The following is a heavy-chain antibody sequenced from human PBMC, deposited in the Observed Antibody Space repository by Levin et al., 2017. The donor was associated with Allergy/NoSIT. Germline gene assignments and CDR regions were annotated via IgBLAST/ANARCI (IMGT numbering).Heavy chain of an antibody. CDR1: GGTFSSYA. J-gene: IGHJ4*02. Sequence: ASVKVSCKASGGTFSSYAISWVRQAPGQGLEWMGGIIPIFGTANYAQKFQGRVTITADESTSTAYMELSSLRSEDTAVYYCASSYDFWSGYYFHVYWGQGTLVTVSS. D-gene: IGHD3-3*01. V-gene: IGHV1-69*13. CDR2: IIPIFGTA. CDR3: ASSYDFWSGYYFHVY.